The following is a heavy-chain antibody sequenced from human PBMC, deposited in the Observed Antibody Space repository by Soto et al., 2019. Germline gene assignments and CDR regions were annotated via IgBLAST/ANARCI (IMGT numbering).Heavy chain of an antibody. CDR1: GFTFSSHG. V-gene: IGHV3-33*01. CDR2: IRYDGSYN. CDR3: ARDRGYYYYGMDV. J-gene: IGHJ6*01. Sequence: QVQLVDSGGGVVQPGRSLRLSCAASGFTFSSHGMHWVRQAPDKGLEWVAVIRYDGSYNSYADSVKGRFTISRDNSKNTLYLQMNSLRVEDTAVYYCARDRGYYYYGMDVW.